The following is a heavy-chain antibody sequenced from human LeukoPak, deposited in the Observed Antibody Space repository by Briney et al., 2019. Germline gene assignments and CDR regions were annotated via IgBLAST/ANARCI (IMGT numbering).Heavy chain of an antibody. CDR1: GYTFTGYY. J-gene: IGHJ4*02. CDR2: INPSGGST. D-gene: IGHD2-15*01. CDR3: ARARYCSGGSCYRYYFDY. V-gene: IGHV1-46*01. Sequence: ASVKVSCKASGYTFTGYYMHWVRQAPGQGLEWMGIINPSGGSTSYAQKFQGRVTMTRDTSTSTVYMELSSLRSEDTAVYYCARARYCSGGSCYRYYFDYWGQGTLVTVSS.